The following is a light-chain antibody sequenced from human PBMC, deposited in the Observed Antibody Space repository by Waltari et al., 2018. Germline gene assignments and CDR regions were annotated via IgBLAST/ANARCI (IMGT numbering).Light chain of an antibody. J-gene: IGLJ3*02. CDR3: AAWDDRMNGHWV. Sequence: QSVLTQPPSASGTPGQRVTISCSGSSSNIGDNVVNWYQQLPGKAPKLLIYRNDQRPSGVPDLFSAAKSGTSASLAISGLQSEDEADYYCAAWDDRMNGHWVFGGGTKVTVL. V-gene: IGLV1-44*01. CDR2: RND. CDR1: SSNIGDNV.